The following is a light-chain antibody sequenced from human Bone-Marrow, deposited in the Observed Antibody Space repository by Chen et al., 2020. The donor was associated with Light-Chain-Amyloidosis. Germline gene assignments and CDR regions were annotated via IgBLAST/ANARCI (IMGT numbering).Light chain of an antibody. CDR2: GND. CDR3: QSYDTTLSGSV. Sequence: QSVLTQPPSVSGAPGQRVTISCTGTSSNIGAGYDVHWYQQLPGTAPKLLNSGNDNPPSGVPDRFSASKAGTSASLAITGLQSEDEADYYCQSYDTTLSGSVFGGGTKLTVL. J-gene: IGLJ3*02. V-gene: IGLV1-40*01. CDR1: SSNIGAGYD.